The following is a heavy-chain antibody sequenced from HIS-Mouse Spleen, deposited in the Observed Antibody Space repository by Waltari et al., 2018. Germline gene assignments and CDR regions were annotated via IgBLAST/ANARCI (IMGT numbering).Heavy chain of an antibody. D-gene: IGHD6-19*01. V-gene: IGHV1-2*02. Sequence: QVQLVQSGAEVTKPGASVKVSCKASGYTFTPYYMHWVRQAPGQGLEWMGWINPNSGGTNYAQKFQGRVTMTRDTSISTAYMELSRLRSDDTAVYYCARAAIGWTPRADPWGQGTLVTVSS. CDR2: INPNSGGT. CDR1: GYTFTPYY. J-gene: IGHJ5*02. CDR3: ARAAIGWTPRADP.